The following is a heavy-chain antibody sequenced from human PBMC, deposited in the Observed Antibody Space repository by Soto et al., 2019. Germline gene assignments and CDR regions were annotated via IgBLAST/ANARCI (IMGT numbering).Heavy chain of an antibody. J-gene: IGHJ4*02. CDR3: AREKVGTTSFDN. CDR1: GFAISRGYY. Sequence: SETLSLTCSVSGFAISRGYYWSWVRQPPGKGLEWIGSIYPSVSSYHNPSLATRLRLSIDTSKNQFTLNLTSVTAADAALYFCAREKVGTTSFDNWGQGIQVTVSS. CDR2: IYPSVSS. D-gene: IGHD1-1*01. V-gene: IGHV4-38-2*02.